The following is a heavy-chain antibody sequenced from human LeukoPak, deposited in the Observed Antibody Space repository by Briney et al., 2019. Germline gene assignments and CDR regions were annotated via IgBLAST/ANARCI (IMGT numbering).Heavy chain of an antibody. J-gene: IGHJ4*02. Sequence: PSETLSLTCTVSGGSISSYYWSWIRHPPGKGLECIGHNYYSGSTNYNPSLKSRVTISVDSSKNQSSLKLSSVTAADTAVYYCARRTYFYDSSGYYFDNWGQGTLVTVSS. CDR3: ARRTYFYDSSGYYFDN. V-gene: IGHV4-59*01. D-gene: IGHD3-22*01. CDR2: NYYSGST. CDR1: GGSISSYY.